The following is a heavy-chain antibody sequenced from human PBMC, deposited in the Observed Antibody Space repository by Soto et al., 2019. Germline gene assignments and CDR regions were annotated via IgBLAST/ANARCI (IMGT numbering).Heavy chain of an antibody. D-gene: IGHD3-3*01. V-gene: IGHV4-4*02. J-gene: IGHJ3*02. Sequence: PSETLSLTCAVSSGSISSSNWWSWVRQPPVKGLEWIGEIYHSGSTNYNPSLKSRVTISVDKSKNQFSLKLSSVTAADTAVYYCAGLKDYDFWSATIGGAFDSWGQGTIVTVSS. CDR3: AGLKDYDFWSATIGGAFDS. CDR1: SGSISSSNW. CDR2: IYHSGST.